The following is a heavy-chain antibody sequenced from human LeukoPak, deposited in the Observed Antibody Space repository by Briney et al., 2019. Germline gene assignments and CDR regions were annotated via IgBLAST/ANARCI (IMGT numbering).Heavy chain of an antibody. CDR2: MYHSGIT. D-gene: IGHD6-13*01. V-gene: IGHV4-39*01. CDR3: ARQDYSSPEGWFDP. J-gene: IGHJ5*02. Sequence: SETLSLTCTVSVGSITTTNYYWAWIRQSPGRGLEWIGSMYHSGITYYNPSLKSRVTMSVDTSKDQFSLKLISVTAADTAVYYCARQDYSSPEGWFDPWGHGTLVTVSS. CDR1: VGSITTTNYY.